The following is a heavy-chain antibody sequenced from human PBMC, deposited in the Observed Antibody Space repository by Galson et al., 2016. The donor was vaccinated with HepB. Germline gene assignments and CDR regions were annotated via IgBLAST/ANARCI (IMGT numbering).Heavy chain of an antibody. CDR1: GVSFGNSG. D-gene: IGHD3-16*01. V-gene: IGHV3-23*01. CDR3: GHHGGFDD. Sequence: SLRPGCAASGVSFGNSGMSWGRQAPGWGLDWVPGITRSGDATHSADFVKGRFTISRDNSKNTLYLYMNNSTAGDTAIYYCGHHGGFDDWGQGALVTVAS. J-gene: IGHJ4*02. CDR2: ITRSGDAT.